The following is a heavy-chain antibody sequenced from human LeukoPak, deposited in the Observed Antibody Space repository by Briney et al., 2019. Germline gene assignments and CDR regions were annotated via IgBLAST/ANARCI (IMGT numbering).Heavy chain of an antibody. CDR1: GGSITTSNYY. J-gene: IGHJ4*02. V-gene: IGHV4-39*07. CDR3: ARAPNWRHFDY. Sequence: PSETLSLTCAVSGGSITTSNYYWAWVRQPPGKGLEWIGSIFYSGVTYYNPSLKSRVTISVDKSKNQFSLKLSSVTAADTAVYYCARAPNWRHFDYWGQGTLVTVSS. D-gene: IGHD1-1*01. CDR2: IFYSGVT.